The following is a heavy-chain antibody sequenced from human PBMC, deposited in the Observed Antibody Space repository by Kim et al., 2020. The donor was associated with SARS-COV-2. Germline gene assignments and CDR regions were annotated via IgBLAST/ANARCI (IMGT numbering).Heavy chain of an antibody. D-gene: IGHD3-10*01. Sequence: NYAQKFQGRVTITADKSTSTAYMELSSLRSEDTAVYYCARFGVTDWYFALWGRGTLVTVSS. V-gene: IGHV1-69*02. J-gene: IGHJ2*01. CDR3: ARFGVTDWYFAL.